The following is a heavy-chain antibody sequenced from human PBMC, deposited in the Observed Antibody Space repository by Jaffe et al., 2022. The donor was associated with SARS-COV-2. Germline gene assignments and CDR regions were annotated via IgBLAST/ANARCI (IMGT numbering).Heavy chain of an antibody. CDR3: ARYSSGSFAY. J-gene: IGHJ4*02. Sequence: QVQLVQSGAEVKKPGASVKVSCKASGYTFTNYAMHWVRQAPGQRPEWMGWINGGNDNTRYSQTFQGRVTITKDTSASTAYMELSSLRSEDTAVYYCARYSSGSFAYWGQGSLVTVSS. D-gene: IGHD3-10*01. CDR1: GYTFTNYA. V-gene: IGHV1-3*01. CDR2: INGGNDNT.